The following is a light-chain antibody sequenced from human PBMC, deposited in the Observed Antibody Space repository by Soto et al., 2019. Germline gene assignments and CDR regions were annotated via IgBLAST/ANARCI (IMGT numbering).Light chain of an antibody. CDR1: QSVSSSY. CDR3: QQYDSSPVYT. Sequence: EIVLTQSPGTLSLYPGERATLSCRASQSVSSSYLAWYQQKPGQAPSLLIYGASTRATGVPDRFSGSGSGTDFTLTISRLEPEDFAVYYCQQYDSSPVYTFGQGTKLEIK. V-gene: IGKV3-20*01. J-gene: IGKJ2*01. CDR2: GAS.